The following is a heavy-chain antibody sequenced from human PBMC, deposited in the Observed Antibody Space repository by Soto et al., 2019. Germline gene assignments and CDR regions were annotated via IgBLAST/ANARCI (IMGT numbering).Heavy chain of an antibody. Sequence: SETLSLTCTVSGGSISSGGYYWSWIRQHPGKGLEWIGEINHSGSTNYNPSLKSRVTISVDTSKNQFSLKLSSVTAADTAVYYCARGLPDMRAPYSSWCSYGMDVWGQGTTVTVSS. V-gene: IGHV4-39*07. CDR1: GGSISSGGYY. D-gene: IGHD6-19*01. CDR3: ARGLPDMRAPYSSWCSYGMDV. CDR2: INHSGST. J-gene: IGHJ6*02.